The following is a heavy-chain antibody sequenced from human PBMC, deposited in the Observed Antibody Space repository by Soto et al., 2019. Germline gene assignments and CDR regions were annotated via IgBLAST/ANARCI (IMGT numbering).Heavy chain of an antibody. CDR2: IIPILNTA. CDR1: GGTFSSYS. V-gene: IGHV1-69*01. D-gene: IGHD3-10*01. J-gene: IGHJ6*01. Sequence: VHLVQSGAEVKKPGSSVRVSCKTSGGTFSSYSFTWVRQAPGQGLEWMGEIIPILNTANFAQKFQSRVTITADEPTSTVYMDLSSLSPDDTAVYYCARVDYDSTYGFYYYGLDVW. CDR3: ARVDYDSTYGFYYYGLDV.